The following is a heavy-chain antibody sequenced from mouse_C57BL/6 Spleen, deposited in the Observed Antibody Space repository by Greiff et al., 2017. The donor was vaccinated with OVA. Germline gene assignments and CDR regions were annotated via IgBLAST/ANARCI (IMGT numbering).Heavy chain of an antibody. J-gene: IGHJ2*01. CDR1: GFTFSDYY. V-gene: IGHV5-16*01. Sequence: EVQVVESAGGLVQPGSSMKLSCTASGFTFSDYYMAWVRQVPEKGLEWVANINYDGSSTYYLDSLKSRFIISRDNANNILYLQMSSLKSEDTATYYCARDYGSSYLDYWGQGTTLTVSS. CDR2: INYDGSST. D-gene: IGHD1-1*01. CDR3: ARDYGSSYLDY.